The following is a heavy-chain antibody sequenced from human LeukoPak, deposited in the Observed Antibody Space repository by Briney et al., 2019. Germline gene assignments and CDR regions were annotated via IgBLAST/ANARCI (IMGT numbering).Heavy chain of an antibody. J-gene: IGHJ4*02. D-gene: IGHD5-18*01. CDR3: ARQRAVDTSMAPIDY. CDR1: GGTFSSYA. CDR2: IIPIFRTA. Sequence: ASVKVSCKASGGTFSSYAISWVRQAPGQGLDWMGRIIPIFRTANYAQKFQDRVTITTDESTSTAYMELSSLRSEDTDVYYCARQRAVDTSMAPIDYWGQGTLVTVSS. V-gene: IGHV1-69*05.